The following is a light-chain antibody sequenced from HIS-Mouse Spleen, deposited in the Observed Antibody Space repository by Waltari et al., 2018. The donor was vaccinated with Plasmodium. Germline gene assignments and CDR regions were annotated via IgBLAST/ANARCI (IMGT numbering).Light chain of an antibody. CDR2: GAS. J-gene: IGKJ3*01. V-gene: IGKV3-15*01. CDR1: QSVSSN. CDR3: QQYNNWPPEGA. Sequence: EIVMTQCPATLSVSPGERATLSCRASQSVSSNLAWYQQKPGQAPRLLIYGASTRATGIPARFRGSGSGTEFTLTISSLQSEDFAVYYCQQYNNWPPEGAFGPGTKVDIK.